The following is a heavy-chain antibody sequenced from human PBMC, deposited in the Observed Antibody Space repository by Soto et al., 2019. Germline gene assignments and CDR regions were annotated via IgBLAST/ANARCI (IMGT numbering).Heavy chain of an antibody. CDR3: ARDYGPPRLVIDH. CDR1: GDSVGSGLYY. V-gene: IGHV4-61*01. J-gene: IGHJ5*02. D-gene: IGHD3-10*01. CDR2: GDYTGKS. Sequence: KTSETLSLTCSVSGDSVGSGLYYWSWIRQPPGKGLEWIGYGDYTGKSNYSPSLKSRVTISVDTSKNQFSLDMRSVTAADTAVYYCARDYGPPRLVIDHWGQGILVTVSS.